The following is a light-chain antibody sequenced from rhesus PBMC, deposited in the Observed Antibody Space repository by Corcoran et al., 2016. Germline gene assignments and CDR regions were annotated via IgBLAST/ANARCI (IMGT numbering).Light chain of an antibody. CDR2: YAS. CDR3: QKYNDWPYS. J-gene: IGKJ2*01. V-gene: IGKV3-35*02. Sequence: ETVMMQSPATLSLSPGERATLSCRASQSVGSTLAWYQQKPGQSPRPLIYYASIRATGIPDRFSGGGSGTEFTLTISSLDPEDVGVYYCQKYNDWPYSFGQGTKVEIK. CDR1: QSVGST.